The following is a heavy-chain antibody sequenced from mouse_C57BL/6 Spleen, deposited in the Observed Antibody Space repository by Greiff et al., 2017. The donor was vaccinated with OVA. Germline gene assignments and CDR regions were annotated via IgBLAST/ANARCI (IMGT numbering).Heavy chain of an antibody. CDR3: ARTHITTVVEGAWFAY. CDR1: GYTFTGYW. J-gene: IGHJ3*01. V-gene: IGHV1-9*01. D-gene: IGHD1-1*01. Sequence: QVQLKESGAELMKPGASVKLSCKATGYTFTGYWIEWVKQRPGHGLEWIGEILPGSGSTNYNEKFKGKATFTADTSSNTAYMQLSSLTTEDSAIYYCARTHITTVVEGAWFAYWGQGTLVTVSA. CDR2: ILPGSGST.